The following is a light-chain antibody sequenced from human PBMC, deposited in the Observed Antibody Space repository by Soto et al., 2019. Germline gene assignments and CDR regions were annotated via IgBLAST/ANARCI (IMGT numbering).Light chain of an antibody. Sequence: AIQLTQSPSSLSASVGDRVTITCRASQGISSALAWYQQKPGKAHKVLIYDASSLESGVPPRFSGSGSGTDFTLTISSLQPEDFATYYCQHLNSYPYTFGQGTKLEIK. V-gene: IGKV1-13*02. CDR1: QGISSA. CDR3: QHLNSYPYT. J-gene: IGKJ2*01. CDR2: DAS.